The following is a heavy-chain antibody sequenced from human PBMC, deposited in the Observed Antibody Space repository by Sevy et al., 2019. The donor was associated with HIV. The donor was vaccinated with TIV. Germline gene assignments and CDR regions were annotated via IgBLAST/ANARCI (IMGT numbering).Heavy chain of an antibody. V-gene: IGHV4-59*13. CDR2: IYYSGST. J-gene: IGHJ5*02. CDR1: GGSISSYY. D-gene: IGHD3-3*01. CDR3: ARSGFLEWPGSFRGRRNWFDP. Sequence: SETLSLTCTVSGGSISSYYWSWIRQPPGKGLEWIGYIYYSGSTNYNPSLKSRVTISVDTFKNQFSLRLRSVTAADTAVNYCARSGFLEWPGSFRGRRNWFDPWGQGTLVTVSS.